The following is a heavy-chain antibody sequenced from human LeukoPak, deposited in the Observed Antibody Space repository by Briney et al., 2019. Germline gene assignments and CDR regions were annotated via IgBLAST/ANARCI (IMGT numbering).Heavy chain of an antibody. J-gene: IGHJ3*02. CDR2: IIPIFGTA. CDR1: GGTFSSYA. Sequence: ASVKVSCKASGGTFSSYAISWVRQAPGQGLEWMGGIIPIFGTANYAQKFQGRVTITADESTSTAYMELSSLGSEDTAVYYCARDGPGDAFDIWGQGTMVTVSS. CDR3: ARDGPGDAFDI. V-gene: IGHV1-69*01. D-gene: IGHD3-10*01.